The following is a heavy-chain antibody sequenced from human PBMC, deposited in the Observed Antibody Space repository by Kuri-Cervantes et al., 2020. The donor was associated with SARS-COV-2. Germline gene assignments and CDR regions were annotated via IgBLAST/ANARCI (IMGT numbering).Heavy chain of an antibody. J-gene: IGHJ5*02. CDR1: GFTVSSNY. V-gene: IGHV3-66*02. CDR3: AREDLWFGDGFDP. Sequence: GGSLRLSCAASGFTVSSNYMSWVRQAPGKGLEWVSVIYSGGSTYYADSVKGRFTISRDNSKNTLYLQMNSLRAEDTAVYYCAREDLWFGDGFDPWGQGTLVTVSS. CDR2: IYSGGST. D-gene: IGHD3-10*01.